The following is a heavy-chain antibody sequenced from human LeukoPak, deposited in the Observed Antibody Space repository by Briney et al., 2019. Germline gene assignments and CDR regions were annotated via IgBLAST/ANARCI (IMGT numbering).Heavy chain of an antibody. J-gene: IGHJ4*02. V-gene: IGHV5-51*01. Sequence: GESLKISCKGSGYSCTSYWIGWVRQMPGKGLEWMGIIYPGDSDTRYSPSFQGQVTISADKFISTAYLQWSSLKASDTAMFYCARVRDYGGNSVADFWGQGTLVTVSS. CDR1: GYSCTSYW. CDR2: IYPGDSDT. CDR3: ARVRDYGGNSVADF. D-gene: IGHD4-23*01.